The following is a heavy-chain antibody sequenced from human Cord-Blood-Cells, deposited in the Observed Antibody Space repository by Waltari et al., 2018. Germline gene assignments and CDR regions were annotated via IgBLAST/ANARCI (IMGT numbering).Heavy chain of an antibody. CDR1: GGSISSHH. D-gene: IGHD7-27*01. Sequence: QVQLQESGPGLVKPSETLSLTCTVSGGSISSHHCRWIRQPPGKGLEWIGYIYYSGSTNYNPSLKSRVTISVDTSKNQFSLKLSSVTAADTAVYYCARGALAWGHFDYWGQGTLVTVSS. J-gene: IGHJ4*02. CDR2: IYYSGST. V-gene: IGHV4-59*11. CDR3: ARGALAWGHFDY.